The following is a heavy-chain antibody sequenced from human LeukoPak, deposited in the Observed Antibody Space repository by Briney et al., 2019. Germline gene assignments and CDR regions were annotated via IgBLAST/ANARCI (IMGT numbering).Heavy chain of an antibody. Sequence: SVKVSCKLSGGTFTRDAISWVRQAPGEGLEWMGRILPLLSTKNYARKFQGRVTLTADKSTGTAYMELSSLRSEDTAIYYCARGLDWNDLHLDVWGKGTTVIVSS. CDR2: ILPLLSTK. CDR1: GGTFTRDA. CDR3: ARGLDWNDLHLDV. V-gene: IGHV1-69*04. J-gene: IGHJ6*04. D-gene: IGHD1-1*01.